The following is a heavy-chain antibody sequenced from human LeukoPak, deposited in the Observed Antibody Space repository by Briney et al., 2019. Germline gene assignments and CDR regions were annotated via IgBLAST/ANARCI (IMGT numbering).Heavy chain of an antibody. CDR1: GYTFTGYY. V-gene: IGHV1-2*02. Sequence: ASVKVSCKASGYTFTGYYMHWVRQAPGQGLEWMGWINPNSGGTNYEQKFQGRVTMTRDTSISTAYMELSRLRSDDTAVYYCARDPLDYYDSSGYYPHWGQGTLVTVSS. D-gene: IGHD3-22*01. J-gene: IGHJ4*02. CDR2: INPNSGGT. CDR3: ARDPLDYYDSSGYYPH.